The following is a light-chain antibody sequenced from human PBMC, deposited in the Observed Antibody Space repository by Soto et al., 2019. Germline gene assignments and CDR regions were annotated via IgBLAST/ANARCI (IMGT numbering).Light chain of an antibody. CDR1: QSVSYTSNSKNL. J-gene: IGKJ2*01. Sequence: DIVMTQSPDSLAVSLGERATINCKSSQSVSYTSNSKNLLAWYQQKPGQPPKLLIYLASTRESGVPDRFSGSGSGTDFTLTISSLQAEDVAVYYCHQYCNTPYTFGQGTKLEIK. CDR2: LAS. CDR3: HQYCNTPYT. V-gene: IGKV4-1*01.